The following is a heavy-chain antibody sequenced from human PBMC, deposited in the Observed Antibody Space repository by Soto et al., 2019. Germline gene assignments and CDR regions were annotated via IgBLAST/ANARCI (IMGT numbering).Heavy chain of an antibody. CDR2: FDPEDGET. CDR1: GYTLTELS. CDR3: ATGYCSGGSCLGLYGMDV. Sequence: ASVKVSCKVSGYTLTELSMHWARQAPGKGLEWMGGFDPEDGETIYAQKFQGRVTMTEDTSTDTAYMELSSLRSEDTAVYYCATGYCSGGSCLGLYGMDVWGQGTTVTVSS. J-gene: IGHJ6*02. V-gene: IGHV1-24*01. D-gene: IGHD2-15*01.